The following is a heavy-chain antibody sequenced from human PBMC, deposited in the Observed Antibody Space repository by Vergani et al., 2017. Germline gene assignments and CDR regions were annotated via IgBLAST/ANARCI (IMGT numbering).Heavy chain of an antibody. CDR1: GFTFSSYS. CDR3: ARGDSDFWSGYYTGGSKGWFDP. V-gene: IGHV3-21*01. Sequence: EVQLVESGGGVVRPGGSLRLSCAASGFTFSSYSMNWVRQAPGKGLEWVSSISSSSSYIYYADSVKGRFTISRDNAKNSLYLQMNSLRAEDTAVYYCARGDSDFWSGYYTGGSKGWFDPWGQGTLVTVSS. J-gene: IGHJ5*02. D-gene: IGHD3-3*01. CDR2: ISSSSSYI.